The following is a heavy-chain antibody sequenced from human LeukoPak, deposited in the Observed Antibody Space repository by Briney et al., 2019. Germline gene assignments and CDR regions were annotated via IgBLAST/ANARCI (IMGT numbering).Heavy chain of an antibody. V-gene: IGHV3-23*01. CDR1: GFTFSSYA. CDR3: ARGPPYYYDSSGQGDDAFDI. J-gene: IGHJ3*02. Sequence: QAGGSLRLSCAASGFTFSSYAMSWVRQAPGKGLEWVSAISGSGGSTYYADSVKGRFTISRDNAKNSLYLQMNSLRAEDTAVYYCARGPPYYYDSSGQGDDAFDIWGQGTMVTVSS. D-gene: IGHD3-22*01. CDR2: ISGSGGST.